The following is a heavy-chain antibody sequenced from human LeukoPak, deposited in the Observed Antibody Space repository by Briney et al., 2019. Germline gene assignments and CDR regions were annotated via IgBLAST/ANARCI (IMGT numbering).Heavy chain of an antibody. Sequence: PGASVKVSCKASGYTLSSYYMHRVRQAPGQGLEWMGIINPSGGSTSYAQKFQGRVTMTRDTSTRTVYMEVSSLRSEDTAVYYCARDYGFWSGYPYWGQGTLVTVSS. CDR3: ARDYGFWSGYPY. V-gene: IGHV1-46*01. CDR2: INPSGGST. CDR1: GYTLSSYY. J-gene: IGHJ4*02. D-gene: IGHD3-3*01.